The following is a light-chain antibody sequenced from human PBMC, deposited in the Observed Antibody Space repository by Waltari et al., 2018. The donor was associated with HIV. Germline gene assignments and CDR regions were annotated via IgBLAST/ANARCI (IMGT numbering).Light chain of an antibody. Sequence: QSVLTQTPSASRAPGQRILMSCSGTTSNVGNNFVSWFQQVSGGPPKLVIYRNDRRPSGVPARFSAAKSGSTASLAIAGLQSDDEAEYFCASWDDNLNHWVFGGGTKLTV. CDR1: TSNVGNNF. V-gene: IGLV1-44*01. CDR3: ASWDDNLNHWV. J-gene: IGLJ3*02. CDR2: RND.